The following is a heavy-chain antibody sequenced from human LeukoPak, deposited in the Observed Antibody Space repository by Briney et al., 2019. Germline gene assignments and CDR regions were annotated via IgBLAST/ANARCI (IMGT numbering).Heavy chain of an antibody. CDR3: ARDLHSATTDSSGYYRQKDLFDY. D-gene: IGHD3-22*01. J-gene: IGHJ4*02. CDR1: GYTFTSYY. V-gene: IGHV1-46*01. CDR2: INPSGGST. Sequence: ASVKVSCKASGYTFTSYYMHWVRQAPGQGLEWMGIINPSGGSTSYAQKFQGRVTMTSDTSTSTVYMELSSLRSEDTAVYYCARDLHSATTDSSGYYRQKDLFDYWGQGTLVTVSS.